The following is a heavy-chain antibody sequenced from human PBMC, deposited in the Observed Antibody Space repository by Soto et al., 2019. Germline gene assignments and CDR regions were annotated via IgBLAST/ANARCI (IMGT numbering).Heavy chain of an antibody. Sequence: QVQLVQSGAEVKKPGASVKVFCKASGYTFTDYAIHWVRQAHGQRLELMGWIAPGNGNTKYSQNFQGRVTITRDTSATTAYMELSSLRSEDTAVYYCAKGSRMWTPDYWGQGTLVTVSS. CDR1: GYTFTDYA. CDR3: AKGSRMWTPDY. V-gene: IGHV1-3*01. J-gene: IGHJ4*02. D-gene: IGHD2-21*01. CDR2: IAPGNGNT.